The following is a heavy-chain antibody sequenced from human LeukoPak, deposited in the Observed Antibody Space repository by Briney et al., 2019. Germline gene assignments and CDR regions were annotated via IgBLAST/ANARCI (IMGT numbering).Heavy chain of an antibody. CDR3: ARATSSGYFGY. CDR1: GGSFSGYY. J-gene: IGHJ4*02. V-gene: IGHV4-34*01. CDR2: INHSGST. Sequence: SETRSLTCAVYGGSFSGYYWSWIRQPPGKGLEWIGEINHSGSTNYNPSLKSRVTISVDTSKNQFSLKLSSVTAADTAVYYCARATSSGYFGYWGQGTLVTVSS. D-gene: IGHD3-22*01.